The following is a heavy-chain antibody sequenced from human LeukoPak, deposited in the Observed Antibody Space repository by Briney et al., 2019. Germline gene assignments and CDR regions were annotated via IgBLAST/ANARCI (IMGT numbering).Heavy chain of an antibody. Sequence: SETLSLTCTFSGGSISSYYWSWIRQPPGKGLEWIGYIYYSGSTNYNPSLKSRVTISVDTSKNQFSLKLSSVTAADTAVYYCAREGTYYYDSGWFDPWGQGTLVTVSS. CDR1: GGSISSYY. V-gene: IGHV4-59*01. CDR3: AREGTYYYDSGWFDP. CDR2: IYYSGST. J-gene: IGHJ5*02. D-gene: IGHD3-22*01.